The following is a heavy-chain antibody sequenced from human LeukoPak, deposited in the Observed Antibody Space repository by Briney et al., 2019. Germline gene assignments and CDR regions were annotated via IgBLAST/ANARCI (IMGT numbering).Heavy chain of an antibody. V-gene: IGHV3-23*01. Sequence: GGSLRLSCAASGFTFSSYAMSWVRQAPGKGLEWVSDITGSGGVTSYADPVKGRFTISRDNSKNTLYLQMNSLRAEDTAVYYCAMQFGPLLGRIDYWGQGTLVTVSS. CDR3: AMQFGPLLGRIDY. J-gene: IGHJ4*02. CDR2: ITGSGGVT. D-gene: IGHD3-16*01. CDR1: GFTFSSYA.